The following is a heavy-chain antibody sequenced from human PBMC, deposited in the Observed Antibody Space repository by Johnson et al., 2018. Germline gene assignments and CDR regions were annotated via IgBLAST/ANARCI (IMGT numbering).Heavy chain of an antibody. V-gene: IGHV4-61*01. CDR1: GGSVSSGSYY. Sequence: QVQLQESGPGLVKASETLALTCTVSGGSVSSGSYYWRWIRQPPGKGLEWVGSIYYCGSTNYNPPLKRRVTISGDTSKNQFSLKLSSVTAAETAVYYCARVLYYDILTGYTRGGMDVWCQGTTVTVSS. CDR3: ARVLYYDILTGYTRGGMDV. CDR2: IYYCGST. J-gene: IGHJ6*02. D-gene: IGHD3-9*01.